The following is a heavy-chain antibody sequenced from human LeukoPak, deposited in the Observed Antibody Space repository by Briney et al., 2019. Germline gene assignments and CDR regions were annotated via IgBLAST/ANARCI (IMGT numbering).Heavy chain of an antibody. CDR2: IWYDGSNK. D-gene: IGHD2-2*01. Sequence: GGSLRLSCAASGFTFSSYGMHWVRQAPGKGLEWVAVIWYDGSNKYYADSVKGRFTISRDNSKNTLYLQMNSLRAEDTAVYYRARGCGSTSCYLPDYWGQGTLVTVSS. V-gene: IGHV3-33*01. CDR3: ARGCGSTSCYLPDY. CDR1: GFTFSSYG. J-gene: IGHJ4*02.